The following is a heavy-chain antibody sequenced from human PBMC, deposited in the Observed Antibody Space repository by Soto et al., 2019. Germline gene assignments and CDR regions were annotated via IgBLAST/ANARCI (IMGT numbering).Heavy chain of an antibody. J-gene: IGHJ4*02. CDR1: GYTFTSYG. CDR2: ISAYNGNT. Sequence: SGEASFKASGYTFTSYGISWVRQAPGQGLEWIGWISAYNGNTNSAQTLQGRVTMTTDTSTSTAYMELRSLRSADTAVYYCARVGDRGYSSGWYYPHVILTYFDAWGQGTLVTVS. V-gene: IGHV1-18*04. D-gene: IGHD6-19*01. CDR3: ARVGDRGYSSGWYYPHVILTYFDA.